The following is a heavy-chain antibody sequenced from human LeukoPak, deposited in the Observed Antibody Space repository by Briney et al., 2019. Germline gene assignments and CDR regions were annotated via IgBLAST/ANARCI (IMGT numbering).Heavy chain of an antibody. D-gene: IGHD3-22*01. V-gene: IGHV3-30*02. CDR2: IRYDGSHK. CDR3: AKISGYYPFDY. J-gene: IGHJ4*02. Sequence: GGSLRLSCAASGFTFSTYGMHWVRQAPGKGLEWVAFIRYDGSHKYYTDSVRGRFTISRDNSKNTLYLQMNNLRAEDTALYYCAKISGYYPFDYWGQGTLVTVSS. CDR1: GFTFSTYG.